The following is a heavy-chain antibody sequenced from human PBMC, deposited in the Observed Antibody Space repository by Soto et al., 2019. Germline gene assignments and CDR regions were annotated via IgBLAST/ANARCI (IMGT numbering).Heavy chain of an antibody. CDR2: ISSSSSTI. Sequence: EVQLVESGGGLVQPGGSLRLSCAASGFTFSSYSMNWVRQAPGKGLEWVSYISSSSSTIYYADSVKGRFTISRDNAKNSLYLQMNSLRAEDTAVYYCARDLVVPADAKFDPWGQGTLVTVSS. D-gene: IGHD2-2*01. CDR1: GFTFSSYS. J-gene: IGHJ5*02. CDR3: ARDLVVPADAKFDP. V-gene: IGHV3-48*01.